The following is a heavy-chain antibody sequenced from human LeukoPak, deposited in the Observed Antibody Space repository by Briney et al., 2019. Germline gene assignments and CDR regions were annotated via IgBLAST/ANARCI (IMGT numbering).Heavy chain of an antibody. CDR1: GFTFSSHS. J-gene: IGHJ4*02. CDR2: ISPDSGYI. D-gene: IGHD6-13*01. CDR3: APFSAVTHYYFDY. Sequence: GGSLRLSCAAPGFTFSSHSLMWVRQAPGKGLEWVSSISPDSGYIYYADSVKGRFTISRDNAENSLFLQMNSLGAEDTAVYYCAPFSAVTHYYFDYWGQGTLVTVSS. V-gene: IGHV3-21*01.